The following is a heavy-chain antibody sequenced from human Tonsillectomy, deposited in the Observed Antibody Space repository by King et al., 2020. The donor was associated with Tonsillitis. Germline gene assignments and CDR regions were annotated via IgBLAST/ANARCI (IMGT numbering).Heavy chain of an antibody. J-gene: IGHJ5*02. Sequence: LQLQESGPGLVKPSETLSLTCTASDGSISSSAYYWVWIRQPPGKGLEWIGTAYYSGSTYLTPSLKSRVAISVDTSRSQPSLKVSSVTAADTAVYYCVRQKEGTIYASWGQGTLVTVSS. CDR2: AYYSGST. CDR1: DGSISSSAYY. V-gene: IGHV4-39*01. D-gene: IGHD1-7*01. CDR3: VRQKEGTIYAS.